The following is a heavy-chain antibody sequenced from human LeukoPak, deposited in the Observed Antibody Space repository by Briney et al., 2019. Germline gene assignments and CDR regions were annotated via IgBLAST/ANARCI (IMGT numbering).Heavy chain of an antibody. D-gene: IGHD6-19*01. CDR1: GYIFTDYY. V-gene: IGHV1/OR15-1*04. CDR2: INPNSGGT. CDR3: ARDLRLPGGWYRQLYFDY. J-gene: IGHJ4*02. Sequence: ASVKVSCKASGYIFTDYYMHWVRQAPGQELGWMGRINPNSGGTNYAQKFQGRVTMTRDTSISTAYMELSRLRSDDTAVYYCARDLRLPGGWYRQLYFDYWGQGTLVTVSS.